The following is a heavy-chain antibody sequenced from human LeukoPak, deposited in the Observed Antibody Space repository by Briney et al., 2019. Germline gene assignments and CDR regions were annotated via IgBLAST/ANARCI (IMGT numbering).Heavy chain of an antibody. CDR2: ISNNGGYT. Sequence: GGSLRLSCAASGFTFSNSAMSWVRQAPGKGLEWVSAISNNGGYTYYADSVQGRFTISRDNSKSTLCLQMNSLRAEDTAVYYCARQLGYCSDGSCYFPYWGQGTLVTVSS. V-gene: IGHV3-23*01. D-gene: IGHD2-15*01. CDR3: ARQLGYCSDGSCYFPY. J-gene: IGHJ4*02. CDR1: GFTFSNSA.